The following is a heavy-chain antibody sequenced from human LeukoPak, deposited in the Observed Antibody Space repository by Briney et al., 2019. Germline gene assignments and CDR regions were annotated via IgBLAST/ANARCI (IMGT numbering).Heavy chain of an antibody. CDR2: IAKDGSSK. D-gene: IGHD4-23*01. CDR3: GRGDGGNCDH. J-gene: IGHJ4*02. V-gene: IGHV3-30*04. Sequence: PGTSLRLSCAASGFIFSSYAMHWVRQAPGKGLEWVAAIAKDGSSKYYADSVKGRFTISGDNSKNTLYLQMSSLRPEDTAVYYCGRGDGGNCDHWGQGTLVTVPS. CDR1: GFIFSSYA.